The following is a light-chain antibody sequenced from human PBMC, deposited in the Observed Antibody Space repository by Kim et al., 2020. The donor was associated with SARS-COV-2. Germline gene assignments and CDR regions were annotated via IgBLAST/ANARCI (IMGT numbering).Light chain of an antibody. J-gene: IGKJ4*01. CDR2: WAS. V-gene: IGKV4-1*01. CDR3: QQYYSTPLT. CDR1: QSILYSSNNKNY. Sequence: ATINCKSSQSILYSSNNKNYLAWYQQKPGQPPKLLIYWASTRESGVPDRFSGSGSGTDFTLTISSLQAEDVAVYYCQQYYSTPLTFGGGTKVDIK.